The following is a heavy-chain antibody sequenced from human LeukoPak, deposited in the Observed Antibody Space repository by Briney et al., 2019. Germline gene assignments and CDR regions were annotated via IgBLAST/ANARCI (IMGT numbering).Heavy chain of an antibody. CDR1: GYSFTNYW. Sequence: GESLKISYKGSGYSFTNYWIAWVRQMPGKGLEWMGIIYPGDSDTRYSPSFQGQVTISADKSISIAYLQWSSLKASDTAMYYCARRSSGYYYFDYWGQGTLVTVSS. CDR2: IYPGDSDT. V-gene: IGHV5-51*01. CDR3: ARRSSGYYYFDY. D-gene: IGHD6-19*01. J-gene: IGHJ4*02.